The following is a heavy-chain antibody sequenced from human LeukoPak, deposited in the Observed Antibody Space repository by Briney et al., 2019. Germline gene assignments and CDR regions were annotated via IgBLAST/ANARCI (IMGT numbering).Heavy chain of an antibody. CDR2: IKSKTDGGTT. Sequence: PGGSLRLSCAASGFTFSNAWMNWVRQAPGKGLEWVGRIKSKTDGGTTDYAAPVKGRFTISRDDSKNTLYLQMNSLRAEDTAVYYCARARNYYGSGSYVYWGQGTLVTVSS. J-gene: IGHJ4*02. CDR1: GFTFSNAW. D-gene: IGHD3-10*01. CDR3: ARARNYYGSGSYVY. V-gene: IGHV3-15*07.